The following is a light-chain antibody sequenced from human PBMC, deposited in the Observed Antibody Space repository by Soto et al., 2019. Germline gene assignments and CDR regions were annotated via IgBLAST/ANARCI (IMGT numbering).Light chain of an antibody. Sequence: QSVLTQPASVSGSPGQSIAISCTGTSSDVGAYDYVSWYQQHPGKAPKVMIYDVSNRPSGVSNRFSGSKSDNTASLTISGLQAEDEPDYFCSSYTSSSTHVFGAWTKLTVL. CDR1: SSDVGAYDY. V-gene: IGLV2-14*01. CDR2: DVS. J-gene: IGLJ1*01. CDR3: SSYTSSSTHV.